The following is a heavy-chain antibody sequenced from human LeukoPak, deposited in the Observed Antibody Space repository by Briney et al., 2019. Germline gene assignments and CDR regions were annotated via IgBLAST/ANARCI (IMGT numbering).Heavy chain of an antibody. CDR1: GGTFSSYA. V-gene: IGHV1-69*13. D-gene: IGHD6-25*01. CDR3: ARRPELYDYGMDV. Sequence: SVTVSCTASGGTFSSYAISWVRQAPGQGLEWMGGIIPIFGTANYAQKFQGRVTITADESTSTAYMELSSLRSEDTAVYYCARRPELYDYGMDVWGQGTTVTVSS. J-gene: IGHJ6*02. CDR2: IIPIFGTA.